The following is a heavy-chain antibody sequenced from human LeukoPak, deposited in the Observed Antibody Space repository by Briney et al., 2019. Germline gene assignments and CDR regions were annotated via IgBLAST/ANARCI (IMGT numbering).Heavy chain of an antibody. CDR3: ARHSDTIFGGVNWFDP. D-gene: IGHD3-3*01. CDR1: GGSISSSSYY. J-gene: IGHJ5*02. Sequence: PSETLSLTCTVSGGSISSSSYYWGWIRQPPGKWLEWIGIIYYSGSTYYNPSLKSRVTISVDTSKNQFSLKLSSVTAADTAVYYCARHSDTIFGGVNWFDPWGQGTLVTVSS. CDR2: IYYSGST. V-gene: IGHV4-39*01.